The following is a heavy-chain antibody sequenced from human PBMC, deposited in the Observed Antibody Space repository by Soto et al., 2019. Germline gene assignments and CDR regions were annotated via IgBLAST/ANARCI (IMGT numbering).Heavy chain of an antibody. CDR2: IIPIFGTA. V-gene: IGHV1-69*13. CDR1: GGTFSSYA. Sequence: GASVKVSCKASGGTFSSYAISWVRQAPGQGLEWMGGIIPIFGTANYAQKFQGRVTITADESTSTAYMELSSLRSEDTAVYYCATRSIAAFNWFDPWGPGTLVTVSS. J-gene: IGHJ5*02. D-gene: IGHD6-6*01. CDR3: ATRSIAAFNWFDP.